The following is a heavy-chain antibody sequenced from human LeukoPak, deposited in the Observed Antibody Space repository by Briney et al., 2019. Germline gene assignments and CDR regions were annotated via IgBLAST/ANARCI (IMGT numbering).Heavy chain of an antibody. CDR2: INHSGST. CDR3: ARVTMVRGVKGVEGYYYGMDV. V-gene: IGHV4-34*01. CDR1: GGSFSGYY. D-gene: IGHD3-10*01. J-gene: IGHJ6*02. Sequence: SETLSLTCAVYGGSFSGYYWSWIRQPPGKGLEWIGEINHSGSTNYNPSLKSRVTISVDTSKNQFSLKLSSVTAADTAVYYCARVTMVRGVKGVEGYYYGMDVWGQGTTVTVSS.